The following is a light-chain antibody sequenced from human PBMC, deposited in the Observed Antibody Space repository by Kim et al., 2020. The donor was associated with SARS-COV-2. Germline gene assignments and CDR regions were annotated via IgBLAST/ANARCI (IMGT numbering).Light chain of an antibody. CDR3: HQYYGTPPYN. J-gene: IGKJ2*01. CDR1: ESIFYSTNMKNY. Sequence: ATINCKSTESIFYSTNMKNYLAWYLQKPEQPPKLLISWASIRESGVPDRFSGSGSGTDFTLTISSQQAEDVAVYYCHQYYGTPPYNFGQGTKLEI. CDR2: WAS. V-gene: IGKV4-1*01.